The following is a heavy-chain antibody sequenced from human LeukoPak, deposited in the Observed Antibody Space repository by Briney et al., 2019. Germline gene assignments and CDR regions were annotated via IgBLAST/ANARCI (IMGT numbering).Heavy chain of an antibody. D-gene: IGHD3-22*01. J-gene: IGHJ4*02. CDR3: AKGTHDYYDSSGYYYFDY. Sequence: GGSLRLSCEASGLTFSRDWMGWVRQAPGKGLEWVAVISYDGSNKYYADSVKGRFTISRDNSKNTLYLQMNSLRAEDTAVYYCAKGTHDYYDSSGYYYFDYWGQGTLVTVSS. CDR2: ISYDGSNK. CDR1: GLTFSRDW. V-gene: IGHV3-30*18.